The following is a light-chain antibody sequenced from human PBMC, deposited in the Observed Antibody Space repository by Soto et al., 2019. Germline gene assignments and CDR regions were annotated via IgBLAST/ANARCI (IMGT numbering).Light chain of an antibody. V-gene: IGKV4-1*01. CDR1: QNVFYSPNNKNY. CDR2: WAS. J-gene: IGKJ3*01. CDR3: QQYYATPPT. Sequence: DIVMTQSPDSLTVSLGERATINCRSSQNVFYSPNNKNYLAWYQQKPGQPPKLLFYWASTRESGVPDRFSGSGSGTDFTLTITSLQAEDVAVYYCQQYYATPPTFGPGTKVDIK.